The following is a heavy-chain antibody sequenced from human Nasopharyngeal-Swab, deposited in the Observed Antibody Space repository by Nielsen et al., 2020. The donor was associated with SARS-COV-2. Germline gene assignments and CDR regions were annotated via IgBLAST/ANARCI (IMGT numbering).Heavy chain of an antibody. Sequence: GESLKISCKGSGYSFTSYWIGWVRQMPGKGLEWMGIIYPGDSDTRYSPSFQGQVTISADKSISTAYLQWSSLKALDTAMYYCARGDCSSTSCQPPEDYWGQGTLVTVSS. CDR1: GYSFTSYW. V-gene: IGHV5-51*01. J-gene: IGHJ4*02. D-gene: IGHD2-2*01. CDR3: ARGDCSSTSCQPPEDY. CDR2: IYPGDSDT.